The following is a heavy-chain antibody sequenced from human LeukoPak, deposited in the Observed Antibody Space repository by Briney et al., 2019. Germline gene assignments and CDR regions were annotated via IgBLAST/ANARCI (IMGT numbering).Heavy chain of an antibody. D-gene: IGHD4-23*01. J-gene: IGHJ6*02. Sequence: GRSLRLSCAASGFTFDDYAMHWVRHAPGKGLEWVSGISWNSGSIGYADSVKGRFTISRDNAKNSLYLQMNSLRAEDTALYYCAKGDYGGNRYYYGMDVWGQGTTVTVSS. CDR3: AKGDYGGNRYYYGMDV. CDR2: ISWNSGSI. V-gene: IGHV3-9*01. CDR1: GFTFDDYA.